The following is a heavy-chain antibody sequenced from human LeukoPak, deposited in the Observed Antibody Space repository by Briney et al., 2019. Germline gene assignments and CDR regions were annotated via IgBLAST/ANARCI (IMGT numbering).Heavy chain of an antibody. CDR2: ISWNSGSI. CDR1: GFTFDDYA. Sequence: GRSLRLSCAASGFTFDDYAMHWVRHAPGKGLEWVSGISWNSGSIGYTDSVKGRFTISRDNAKNSLYLQMNSLRAEDTALYYCAKGLFLRLGELSLYHDAFDIWGQGTMVTVSA. J-gene: IGHJ3*02. V-gene: IGHV3-9*01. CDR3: AKGLFLRLGELSLYHDAFDI. D-gene: IGHD3-16*02.